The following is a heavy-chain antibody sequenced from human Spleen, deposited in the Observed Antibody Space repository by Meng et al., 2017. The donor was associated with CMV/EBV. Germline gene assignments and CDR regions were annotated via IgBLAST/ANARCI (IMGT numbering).Heavy chain of an antibody. J-gene: IGHJ5*02. V-gene: IGHV5-51*01. D-gene: IGHD3-22*01. CDR3: ARLDYLDSSGYYSRYHWLDP. Sequence: GGSLRLSCKGSGYTFTSYWIGWVRQMPGKGLEWMGIIYPGDSDTRYSPSFQGQVTISADKSISTAYLQWSSLKASDTAMYYCARLDYLDSSGYYSRYHWLDPWGQGALVTVSS. CDR2: IYPGDSDT. CDR1: GYTFTSYW.